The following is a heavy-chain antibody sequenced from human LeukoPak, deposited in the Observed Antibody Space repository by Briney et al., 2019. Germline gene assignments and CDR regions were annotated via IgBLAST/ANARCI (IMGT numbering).Heavy chain of an antibody. CDR3: ATTLFALYYFDY. V-gene: IGHV3-23*01. Sequence: PGGSLRLSCAASGFTFSDYAMSWVRQAPGKGLEWVSVIVGSGDTAYYADSVKGRFTISRDNSKKKLFLQMNSLRADDTAIYYCATTLFALYYFDYWGRGTLVTISS. J-gene: IGHJ4*02. D-gene: IGHD3-3*01. CDR2: IVGSGDTA. CDR1: GFTFSDYA.